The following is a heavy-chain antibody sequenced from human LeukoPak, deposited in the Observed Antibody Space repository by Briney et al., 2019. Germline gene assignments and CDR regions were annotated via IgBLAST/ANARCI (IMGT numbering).Heavy chain of an antibody. J-gene: IGHJ6*03. V-gene: IGHV1-2*02. Sequence: ASVKVSCKASGYTFTGYYMHWVRQAPGQGLEWMGWINPNSGGTNYAQKFQGRVTMTRDTSISTAYMELSRLRSDDTAVYYCARDYGRKYINYYMDVWGKGTTVTVSS. CDR3: ARDYGRKYINYYMDV. CDR2: INPNSGGT. CDR1: GYTFTGYY. D-gene: IGHD6-6*01.